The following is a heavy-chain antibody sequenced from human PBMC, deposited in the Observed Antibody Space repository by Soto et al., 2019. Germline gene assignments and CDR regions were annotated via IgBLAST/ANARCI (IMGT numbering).Heavy chain of an antibody. CDR2: ISAYNGNT. V-gene: IGHV1-18*01. Sequence: GASVKVSCKASGYTFTSYGISWVRQAPGQGLEWMGWISAYNGNTNYAQKLQGRVTMTTDTSTSTAYMELRSLRSDDTAVYYCARVPLLITVTTYWFDPWGQGTLVTVSS. CDR1: GYTFTSYG. CDR3: ARVPLLITVTTYWFDP. J-gene: IGHJ5*02. D-gene: IGHD4-4*01.